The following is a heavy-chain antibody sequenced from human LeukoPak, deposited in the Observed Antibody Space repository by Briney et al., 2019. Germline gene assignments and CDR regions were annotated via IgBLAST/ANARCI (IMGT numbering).Heavy chain of an antibody. CDR2: TYYRSKWSN. V-gene: IGHV6-1*01. J-gene: IGHJ6*02. CDR3: ARSRNYAMDV. Sequence: SQTLSLTCVISGDSVSANSVGWHWIRQSPPRGLEWLGKTYYRSKWSNDYAVSVKSRITINPDTSKNQFSLQLNSVTPDDTAVYYCARSRNYAMDVWGQGTTVTVSS. CDR1: GDSVSANSVG.